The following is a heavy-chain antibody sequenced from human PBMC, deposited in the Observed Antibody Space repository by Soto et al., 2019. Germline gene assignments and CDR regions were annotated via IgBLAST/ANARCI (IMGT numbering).Heavy chain of an antibody. D-gene: IGHD2-2*01. Sequence: ASVKVSCKASGYTFTNYYMHWVRQAPGQGLEWMGIINPSGGSTSYAQKFQGRVTMTRDTSTSTVYMELSSLRSEDTAVYYCARNTDCISTSCYSFYFDYWGQGTLVTVSS. CDR1: GYTFTNYY. CDR3: ARNTDCISTSCYSFYFDY. CDR2: INPSGGST. J-gene: IGHJ4*02. V-gene: IGHV1-46*01.